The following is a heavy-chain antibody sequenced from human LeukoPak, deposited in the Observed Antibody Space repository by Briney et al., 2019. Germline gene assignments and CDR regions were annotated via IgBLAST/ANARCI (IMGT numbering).Heavy chain of an antibody. CDR3: ARGGQWLVDGNI. J-gene: IGHJ3*02. Sequence: SETPSLTCTVSGGSISSYYWSWIRQPPGKGLEWIGYIYYSGSTNYNPSLKSRVTISVDTSKNQFSLKLSSVTAEDTAVYYCARGGQWLVDGNIWGQGTMVTVSS. CDR1: GGSISSYY. D-gene: IGHD6-19*01. CDR2: IYYSGST. V-gene: IGHV4-59*01.